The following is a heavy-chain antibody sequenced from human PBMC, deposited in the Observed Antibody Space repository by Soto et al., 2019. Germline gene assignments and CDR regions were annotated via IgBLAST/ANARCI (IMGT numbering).Heavy chain of an antibody. CDR1: GYSIASVYY. CDR3: ARAFAYDGMDV. J-gene: IGHJ6*02. V-gene: IGHV4-38-2*01. Sequence: GTLSLTCAVSGYSIASVYYWAWIRQSPGKGLEGVGSIYNAGSVYYNPSLNTRVAVSMDTYKKHISLKLTDATAEDTAVYYCARAFAYDGMDVWGQGTTVTVSS. CDR2: IYNAGSV.